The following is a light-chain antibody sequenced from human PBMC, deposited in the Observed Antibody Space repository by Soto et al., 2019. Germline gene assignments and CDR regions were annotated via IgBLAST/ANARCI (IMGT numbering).Light chain of an antibody. CDR3: QQPNSLWT. CDR1: QGISSY. V-gene: IGKV1-9*01. J-gene: IGKJ1*01. CDR2: AAS. Sequence: DIQLTQSPSFLSASVGDRVTITCRASQGISSYLAWYQQKPGKAPKLLIYAASTLQSGVPSRFSGSGSGTEFTLTISSLQPEDFATYYCQQPNSLWTFGQGTKVDIK.